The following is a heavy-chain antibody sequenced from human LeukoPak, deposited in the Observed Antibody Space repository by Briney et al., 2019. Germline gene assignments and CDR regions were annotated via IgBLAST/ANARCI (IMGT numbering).Heavy chain of an antibody. D-gene: IGHD2-15*01. CDR2: ISGSDGST. CDR3: AKGRGYCTGGSCYSDY. J-gene: IGHJ4*02. V-gene: IGHV3-23*01. CDR1: GFTFSNYA. Sequence: GGSLRLSCTASGFTFSNYAMSWVRQAPGKGPEWVSTISGSDGSTYYADSVKGRFTISRDNSKNTLYLQMNSLRVEDTAIYYCAKGRGYCTGGSCYSDYWGQGTLVTVSS.